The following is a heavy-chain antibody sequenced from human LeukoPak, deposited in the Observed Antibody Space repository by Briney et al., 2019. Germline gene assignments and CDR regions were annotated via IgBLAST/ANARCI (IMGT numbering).Heavy chain of an antibody. CDR3: ARGRYYDFWSGYYGEPVQQGNWFDP. V-gene: IGHV4-34*01. J-gene: IGHJ5*02. CDR1: GVSFSGYY. D-gene: IGHD3-3*01. Sequence: SETLSLTCAVYGVSFSGYYWSWIRQPPGKGLEWIGEINHSGSTNYNPSLKSRVTISVDTSKNQFSLKLSSVTAADTAVYYCARGRYYDFWSGYYGEPVQQGNWFDPWGQGTLVTVSS. CDR2: INHSGST.